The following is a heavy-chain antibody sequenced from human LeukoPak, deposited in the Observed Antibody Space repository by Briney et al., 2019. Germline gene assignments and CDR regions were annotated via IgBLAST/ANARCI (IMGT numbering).Heavy chain of an antibody. J-gene: IGHJ4*02. CDR3: ARVTGSIDY. CDR1: GYTFINYD. CDR2: VNTNSGNT. Sequence: ASVKVSCKASGYTFINYDINWVRQATGQGLEWMGWVNTNSGNTGYAQKFQGRVTMTRDTSISTAYMELRSLRFDDTAVYYCARVTGSIDYWGQGTLVTVSS. V-gene: IGHV1-8*01. D-gene: IGHD1-26*01.